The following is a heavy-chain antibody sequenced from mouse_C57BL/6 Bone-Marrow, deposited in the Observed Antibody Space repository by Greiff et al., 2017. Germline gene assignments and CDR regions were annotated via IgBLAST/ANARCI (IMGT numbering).Heavy chain of an antibody. V-gene: IGHV1-81*01. Sequence: VQLQQSGAELARPGASVKLSCKASGYTFTSYGISWVKQRTGQGLEWIGEIYPRSGNTYYNEKFKGKATLTADKSSSTAYMELRSLTSEDSAVYFCAREGTKAWFAYWGQGTLVTVSA. CDR1: GYTFTSYG. CDR2: IYPRSGNT. D-gene: IGHD1-1*01. CDR3: AREGTKAWFAY. J-gene: IGHJ3*01.